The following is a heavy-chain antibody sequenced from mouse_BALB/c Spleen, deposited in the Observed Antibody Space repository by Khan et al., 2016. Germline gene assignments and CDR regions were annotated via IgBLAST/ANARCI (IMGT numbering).Heavy chain of an antibody. CDR2: ISYSGST. CDR1: GYSITSDYA. D-gene: IGHD1-1*01. Sequence: EVQLVESGPGLVKPSQSLSLTCTVTGYSITSDYAWNWIRQFPGNKLEWMGYISYSGSTSYNPSLKSRISITRDTSKNQFFLQLNSVTTEDTATYYGARLVLRGFAYWGQGTLVTVSA. J-gene: IGHJ3*01. V-gene: IGHV3-2*02. CDR3: ARLVLRGFAY.